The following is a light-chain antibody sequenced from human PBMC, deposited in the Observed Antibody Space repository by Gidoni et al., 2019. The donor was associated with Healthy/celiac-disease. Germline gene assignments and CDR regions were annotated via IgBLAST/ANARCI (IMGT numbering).Light chain of an antibody. CDR1: SSDVGSYNL. J-gene: IGLJ2*01. V-gene: IGLV2-23*01. Sequence: QAALTQPASVSGSPGQSITISCTGTSSDVGSYNLVSWYQQHPGKAPKLMIYEGSKRPSGVSHRFSGSKSGNTASLTISGLQAEDEADYYCFSYAGSSTFVVFGGGTKLTVL. CDR3: FSYAGSSTFVV. CDR2: EGS.